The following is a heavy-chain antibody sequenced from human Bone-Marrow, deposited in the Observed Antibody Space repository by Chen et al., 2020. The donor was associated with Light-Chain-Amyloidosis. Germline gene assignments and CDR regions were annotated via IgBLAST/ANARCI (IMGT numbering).Heavy chain of an antibody. CDR2: IGGSGVNT. D-gene: IGHD3-16*01. CDR3: ARVWGSVTHSGYMDV. Sequence: EVQLVESGGNLVQPGGSLRLSCVGSGLIFSNYAMNWVRQAPGKGLEWVFAIGGSGVNTYYADSVKGRFTISRDNSKNTLYLQISSLRAEDTAVYYCARVWGSVTHSGYMDVWGKGTTVTVSS. V-gene: IGHV3-23*04. J-gene: IGHJ6*03. CDR1: GLIFSNYA.